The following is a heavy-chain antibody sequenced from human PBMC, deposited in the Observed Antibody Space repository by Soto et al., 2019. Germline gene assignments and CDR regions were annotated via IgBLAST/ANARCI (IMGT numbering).Heavy chain of an antibody. Sequence: ASVKLSCKASGYTFTRYRIIWVRQATGQGLEWMGWISAYNGNTNYAQKLQGRVTMTTDTSTSTAYMELRSLRSDDTAVYYCARFDDSSGRGAFDIWGQGTMVTVSS. J-gene: IGHJ3*02. CDR2: ISAYNGNT. CDR3: ARFDDSSGRGAFDI. V-gene: IGHV1-18*01. CDR1: GYTFTRYR. D-gene: IGHD3-22*01.